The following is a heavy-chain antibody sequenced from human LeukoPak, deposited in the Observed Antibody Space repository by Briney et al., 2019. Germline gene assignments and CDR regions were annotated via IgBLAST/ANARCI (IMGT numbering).Heavy chain of an antibody. J-gene: IGHJ4*02. D-gene: IGHD3-10*01. Sequence: GGSLRLSRAASGFTVSSNYMNWVRQAPGKGLEWVSVIHRGGTTYYAASVKGRFTISRDNSKNTLYLQMNSLRAENTAVYYCARDGYSGSGSLFDYWGQGTLVTVSS. CDR2: IHRGGTT. CDR1: GFTVSSNY. CDR3: ARDGYSGSGSLFDY. V-gene: IGHV3-53*01.